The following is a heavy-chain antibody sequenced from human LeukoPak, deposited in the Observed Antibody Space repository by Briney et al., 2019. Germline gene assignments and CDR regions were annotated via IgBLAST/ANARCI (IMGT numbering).Heavy chain of an antibody. V-gene: IGHV3-30-3*01. D-gene: IGHD5-18*01. CDR2: ISYDGGNK. Sequence: PGRSLRLSCAASGFTFSSHSIHWVRQAPGKGLEWVALISYDGGNKYYADSVEGRFTISSDNSKNTLYLQVNSLRGEDTGVYYCARDNGYRNGHAFDFWGQGTLVTVSS. CDR3: ARDNGYRNGHAFDF. CDR1: GFTFSSHS. J-gene: IGHJ4*02.